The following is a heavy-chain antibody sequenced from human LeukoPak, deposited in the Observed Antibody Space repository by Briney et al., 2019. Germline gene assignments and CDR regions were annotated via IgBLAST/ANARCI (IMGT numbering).Heavy chain of an antibody. CDR1: GFTVTNHY. CDR2: IYSGGNT. Sequence: PGGSLRLSCAASGFTVTNHYMTWVRQAPGKGLEWVSVIYSGGNTYYADSVKGRFTISGDNSKNTLFLQMNSLRAADTAVYYCARGLSQNNWNDGYWGQGTLVTVSS. D-gene: IGHD1-20*01. J-gene: IGHJ4*02. CDR3: ARGLSQNNWNDGY. V-gene: IGHV3-53*01.